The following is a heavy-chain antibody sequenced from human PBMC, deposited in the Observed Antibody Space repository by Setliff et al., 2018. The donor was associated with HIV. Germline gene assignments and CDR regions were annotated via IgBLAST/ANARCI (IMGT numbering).Heavy chain of an antibody. CDR2: FDPEDGET. CDR3: ATMPYADASPFTYSSSWYVPFDY. Sequence: ASVKVSCKVSGYTLTELSMHWVRQAPGKGLEWMGGFDPEDGETIYAQKFQGRVTMTEDTSTDTAYMELSSLRSEDTAVYYCATMPYADASPFTYSSSWYVPFDYWGQGTLVTVSS. CDR1: GYTLTELS. V-gene: IGHV1-24*01. J-gene: IGHJ4*02. D-gene: IGHD6-13*01.